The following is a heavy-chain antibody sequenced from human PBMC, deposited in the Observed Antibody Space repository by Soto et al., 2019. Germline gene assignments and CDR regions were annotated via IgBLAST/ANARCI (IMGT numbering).Heavy chain of an antibody. V-gene: IGHV1-18*04. D-gene: IGHD3-9*01. J-gene: IGHJ5*02. CDR3: ARPGLRYYDWESGGNWFDP. CDR2: ISAYTGNT. CDR1: GYTFTSYG. Sequence: QVQLVQSGAEGKKPGASVKVPCKAPGYTFTSYGITWVRQAPGQGLEWMGWISAYTGNTNYAQKLQGRVTLTTDTTTSTAYMQLRSLGSDDTAVYYCARPGLRYYDWESGGNWFDPWGQGTLVAV.